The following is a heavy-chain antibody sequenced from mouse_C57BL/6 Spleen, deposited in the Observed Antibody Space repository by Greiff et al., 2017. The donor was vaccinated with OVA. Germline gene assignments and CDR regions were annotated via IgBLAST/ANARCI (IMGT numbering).Heavy chain of an antibody. Sequence: VQLQQPGTELVKPGASVKLSCKASGYTFTSYWMHWVKQRPGQGLEWIGHLNPSTGGTIYNEKFKSKATLTVDKSASTAYMQISSLTSEDSAVYYCARLYYYGRGAYWGQGTRVTVTA. CDR1: GYTFTSYW. J-gene: IGHJ3*01. CDR2: LNPSTGGT. D-gene: IGHD1-1*01. V-gene: IGHV1-53*01. CDR3: ARLYYYGRGAY.